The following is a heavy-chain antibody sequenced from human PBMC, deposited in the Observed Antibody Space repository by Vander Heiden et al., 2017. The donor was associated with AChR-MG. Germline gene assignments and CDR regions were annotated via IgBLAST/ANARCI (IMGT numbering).Heavy chain of an antibody. CDR3: ARVGSSGYYDY. Sequence: QVQLVQSGAEVKKPGSSVKVSCKAPGGTFSSYAISWVRQAPGQGLEWRGGIIPIFGTANYAQKFQGRVTITADESTSTAYMELSSLRSEDTAVYYCARVGSSGYYDYWGQGTLVTVSS. V-gene: IGHV1-69*01. CDR1: GGTFSSYA. CDR2: IIPIFGTA. J-gene: IGHJ4*02. D-gene: IGHD3-22*01.